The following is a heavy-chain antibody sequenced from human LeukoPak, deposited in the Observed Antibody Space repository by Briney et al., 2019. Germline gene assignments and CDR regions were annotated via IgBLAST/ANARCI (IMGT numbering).Heavy chain of an antibody. V-gene: IGHV4-30-2*01. CDR2: IYHSGST. CDR1: GGSISSGGYS. CDR3: ARSPRDSYGRPFDY. J-gene: IGHJ4*02. D-gene: IGHD5-18*01. Sequence: PSQTLSLTCAVSGGSISSGGYSWSWIRQPPGKGLEWIGYIYHSGSTYYNPSLKSRVTISVDRSKNQFSLKLSSVTAADTAVYYCARSPRDSYGRPFDYWGQGTLVTVSS.